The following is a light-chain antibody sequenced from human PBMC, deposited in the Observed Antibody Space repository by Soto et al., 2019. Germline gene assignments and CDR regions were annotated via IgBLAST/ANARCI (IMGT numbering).Light chain of an antibody. V-gene: IGKV3-20*01. CDR2: GAS. CDR3: QQYNNWPWP. J-gene: IGKJ1*01. Sequence: EIVLTLSPCTVSLSPGERATLSCRASQSVNSDYFAWYQQRPGQPPRLLIYGASSRATGIPDRFSGSGSGTDFTLSISSLQSDDFAVYYCQQYNNWPWPFGQGTKVDI. CDR1: QSVNSDY.